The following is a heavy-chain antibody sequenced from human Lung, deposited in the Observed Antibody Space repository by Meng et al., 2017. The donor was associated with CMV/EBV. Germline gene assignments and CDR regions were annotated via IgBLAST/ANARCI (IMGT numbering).Heavy chain of an antibody. V-gene: IGHV3-73*01. CDR3: TGLYP. Sequence: SLKVSCADSGFNFTTSSVHWVRQASGKGLEWVGRIRRKENIYATELAASVRGRFTISRDDSKSVTYLQMNNLEIEDSAIYYCTGLYPWGQGTLVTVSS. CDR1: GFNFTTSS. CDR2: IRRKENIYAT. J-gene: IGHJ5*02.